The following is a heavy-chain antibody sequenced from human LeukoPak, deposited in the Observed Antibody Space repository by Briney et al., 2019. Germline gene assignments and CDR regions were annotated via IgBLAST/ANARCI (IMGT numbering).Heavy chain of an antibody. Sequence: GGSLRLSCAASGFTFDGFAMHWVRHRPGKGLEWAALISGDATGTYYADSVKGRFTISRDNNKLSLYLQLSFLSTEDTAFYYCAKGERSGSYYNSLDWWGQGTLVTVSS. CDR2: ISGDATGT. J-gene: IGHJ4*02. D-gene: IGHD3-10*01. CDR1: GFTFDGFA. V-gene: IGHV3-43*02. CDR3: AKGERSGSYYNSLDW.